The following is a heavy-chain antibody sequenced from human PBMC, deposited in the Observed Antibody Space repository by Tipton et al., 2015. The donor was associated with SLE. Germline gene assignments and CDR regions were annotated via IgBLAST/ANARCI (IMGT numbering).Heavy chain of an antibody. J-gene: IGHJ3*02. D-gene: IGHD3-10*01. CDR3: ARSGPTLHAFDI. Sequence: SLRLSCTGPGFIFNNYAINWVRQAPGKGLEWVSSIDILSDFNHADSVKGRFTVSRDKAKNSVFLQMDSLRVEDTGVYYCARSGPTLHAFDIWGQGTMVTVSS. CDR1: GFIFNNYA. CDR2: IDILSDF. V-gene: IGHV3-69-1*02.